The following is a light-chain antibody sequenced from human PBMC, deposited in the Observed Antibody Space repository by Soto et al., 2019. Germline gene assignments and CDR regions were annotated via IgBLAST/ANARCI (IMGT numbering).Light chain of an antibody. CDR2: GAS. V-gene: IGKV3-20*01. Sequence: IVLTQSPGTLSLSQGERATLSCRASHSITSRYLAWYQQKPGQAPRLLIFGASIRDTGIPDRFSGSGSGTDFTLTISRLESEDFAVYYCQQYGSSPGTFGQGTKVDIK. CDR3: QQYGSSPGT. J-gene: IGKJ1*01. CDR1: HSITSRY.